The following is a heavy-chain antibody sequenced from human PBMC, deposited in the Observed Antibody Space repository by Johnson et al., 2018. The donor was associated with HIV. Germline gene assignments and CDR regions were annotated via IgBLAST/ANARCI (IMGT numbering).Heavy chain of an antibody. Sequence: QLVESGGGLVQPGGSLRLSCAASGFSFSSYAMTWVRQAPGKGLEWVSTISGSGGSTYYIDSVKGRFTISRDSSKNTLYLQMNSLRAEDTAVYYCARGSRLTGTTVAFDIWGQGTMVTVSS. CDR3: ARGSRLTGTTVAFDI. D-gene: IGHD1-7*01. J-gene: IGHJ3*02. CDR1: GFSFSSYA. CDR2: ISGSGGST. V-gene: IGHV3-23*04.